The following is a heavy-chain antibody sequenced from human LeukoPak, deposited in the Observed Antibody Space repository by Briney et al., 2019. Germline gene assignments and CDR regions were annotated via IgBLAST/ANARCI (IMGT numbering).Heavy chain of an antibody. V-gene: IGHV3-48*03. CDR2: ISSSGRTI. CDR1: GFTFNNYQ. CDR3: ARGEYYFDY. J-gene: IGHJ4*02. Sequence: GGCLRLSCAASGFTFNNYQMNWVRQAPGKGVECISYISSSGRTIYYADSLKGRFTVSRDNAKNSLYLRMNNLRAEDTAVYYCARGEYYFDYWGQGTLVTVSS.